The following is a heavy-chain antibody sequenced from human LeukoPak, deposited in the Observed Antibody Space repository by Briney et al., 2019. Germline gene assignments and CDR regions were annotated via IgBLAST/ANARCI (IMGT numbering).Heavy chain of an antibody. CDR2: DCGDGHRT. D-gene: IGHD4-17*01. J-gene: IGHJ4*02. Sequence: GGSLRLSCAASDFSFSTFVMNWVRQAPGKGLEWVSSDCGDGHRTHYADSVTGRFTISRDNSKNTLDLQMNSLRAEDTAVYYCAKEGVAVTTRGAYFDYWGQGTLVTVSS. V-gene: IGHV3-23*01. CDR1: DFSFSTFV. CDR3: AKEGVAVTTRGAYFDY.